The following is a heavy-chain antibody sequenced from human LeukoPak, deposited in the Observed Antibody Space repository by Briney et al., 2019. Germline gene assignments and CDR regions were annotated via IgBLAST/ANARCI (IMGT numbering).Heavy chain of an antibody. J-gene: IGHJ6*02. Sequence: PSEPLTLPCSVSGDSISRYYWRWLRQPAGKALEGIGRIYTSGSTYYTPSLKSRVSMSVDTSKNQFSLKLTSVTAADTAVYYCARDAKRISGTTYYYGMDVWGQGTTVTVSS. CDR2: IYTSGST. V-gene: IGHV4-4*07. CDR1: GDSISRYY. CDR3: ARDAKRISGTTYYYGMDV. D-gene: IGHD1-20*01.